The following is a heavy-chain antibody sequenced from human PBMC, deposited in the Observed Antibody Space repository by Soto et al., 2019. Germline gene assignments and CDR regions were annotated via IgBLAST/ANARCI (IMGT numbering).Heavy chain of an antibody. CDR3: ARFNMVATISYFDY. Sequence: QVQLQESGPGLVKPSQSLSLTCTVSGDSISSGGHYWSLIRQHPGKGLEWIGDVYYTGTTISNPSLKRRVAMSVDTSKSQVSLMVSSVTAADTAVYFCARFNMVATISYFDYWGPGTLVTVSS. CDR1: GDSISSGGHY. D-gene: IGHD3-10*01. J-gene: IGHJ4*02. CDR2: VYYTGTT. V-gene: IGHV4-31*03.